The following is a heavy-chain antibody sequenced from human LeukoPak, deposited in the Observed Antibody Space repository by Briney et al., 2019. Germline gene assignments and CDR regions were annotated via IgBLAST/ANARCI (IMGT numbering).Heavy chain of an antibody. CDR3: ARVGYYDFWSGYQDDDAFDI. V-gene: IGHV3-11*01. CDR1: GFTFSDYY. J-gene: IGHJ3*02. Sequence: GGSLRLSCAASGFTFSDYYMSWIRQAPGKGLAWVSYISSSGSTIYYADSVKGRFTISRDNAKNSLYLQMNSLGAEDTAVYYCARVGYYDFWSGYQDDDAFDIWGQGTMVTVSS. D-gene: IGHD3-3*01. CDR2: ISSSGSTI.